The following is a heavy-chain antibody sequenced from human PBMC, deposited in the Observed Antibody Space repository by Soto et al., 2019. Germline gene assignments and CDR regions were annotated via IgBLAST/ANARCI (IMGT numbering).Heavy chain of an antibody. CDR1: GFTFSSYW. V-gene: IGHV3-7*01. CDR2: IKQDGSEK. J-gene: IGHJ6*03. D-gene: IGHD6-13*01. Sequence: GGSLRLSCAASGFTFSSYWMSWVRQAPGKGLEWVANIKQDGSEKYYVDSVKGRFTISRDNAKNSLYLQMNSLRAEDTAVYYCARVGADGSVAAADLDDYYYYYYMDVWGKGTTVTVSS. CDR3: ARVGADGSVAAADLDDYYYYYYMDV.